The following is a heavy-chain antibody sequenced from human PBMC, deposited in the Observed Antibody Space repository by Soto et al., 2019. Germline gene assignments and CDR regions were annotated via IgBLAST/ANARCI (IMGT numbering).Heavy chain of an antibody. CDR3: ARWVGGSMYDNSGKYDS. J-gene: IGHJ5*01. Sequence: QVQLVESGGGVVQPGRSLRLTCAASGFIFSGSGMHWVRQAPGKGLEWVALISYDGSRTYYADSGRDRFTISRDNGQNTLYLQMNSLRAEDTAVYFCARWVGGSMYDNSGKYDSWGQGTLVIVSS. CDR1: GFIFSGSG. CDR2: ISYDGSRT. D-gene: IGHD3-22*01. V-gene: IGHV3-30*03.